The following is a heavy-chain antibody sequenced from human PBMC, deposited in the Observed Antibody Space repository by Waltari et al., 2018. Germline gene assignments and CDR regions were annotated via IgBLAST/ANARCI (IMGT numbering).Heavy chain of an antibody. J-gene: IGHJ6*02. CDR1: GYSFSSDA. V-gene: IGHV1-3*01. Sequence: QVQLVQSGAEVMKPGASMKISCQTSGYSFSSDAIHWVRQAHGQRLEWVGWINPASGHTKYSQKFEGRVTITSDTSADTVYMELTSLTSEDTAVFYCARDEISAAGSLYYYYGLDVWGQGTPVTVS. CDR3: ARDEISAAGSLYYYYGLDV. D-gene: IGHD6-13*01. CDR2: INPASGHT.